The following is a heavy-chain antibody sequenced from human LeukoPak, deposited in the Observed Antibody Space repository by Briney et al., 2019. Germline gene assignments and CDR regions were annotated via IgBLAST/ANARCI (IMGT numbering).Heavy chain of an antibody. Sequence: GGSLRLSCAASGFPLSSYSINWGCQALGKGLEWVSYISSSGSATYYVDSVKGRFTVSRDNAKNSLFLQMNSPRAEDTAVYYCVRVKGSYFDYWGQGALVTVSS. J-gene: IGHJ4*02. D-gene: IGHD2-15*01. CDR2: ISSSGSAT. V-gene: IGHV3-48*01. CDR3: VRVKGSYFDY. CDR1: GFPLSSYS.